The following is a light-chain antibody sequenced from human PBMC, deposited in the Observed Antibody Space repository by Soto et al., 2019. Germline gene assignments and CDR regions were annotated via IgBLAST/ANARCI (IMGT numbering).Light chain of an antibody. CDR2: DVS. Sequence: QSALTQPASVSGSPGQSITISCTGTSSDVGGYNYVSWYQQHPGKAPKLMIYDVSDRPSGVSNRFSGSKSGNTASLTISGLQAEDKADYYCSSYTRSSTYVFGTGTKVTVL. V-gene: IGLV2-14*01. J-gene: IGLJ1*01. CDR1: SSDVGGYNY. CDR3: SSYTRSSTYV.